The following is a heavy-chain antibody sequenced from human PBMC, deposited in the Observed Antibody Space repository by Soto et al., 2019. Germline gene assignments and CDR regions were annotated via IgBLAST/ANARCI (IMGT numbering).Heavy chain of an antibody. Sequence: SVKGSCKASGYSITGYYMDWVLQAPGQGLEWMGWINPNSGGTNYAQKFQGWVTMTRDTSISTAYMELSRLRSDDTAVYYCAREDYRHGYNYGMDVWGQGTTVTVSS. D-gene: IGHD4-4*01. V-gene: IGHV1-2*04. J-gene: IGHJ6*02. CDR1: GYSITGYY. CDR2: INPNSGGT. CDR3: AREDYRHGYNYGMDV.